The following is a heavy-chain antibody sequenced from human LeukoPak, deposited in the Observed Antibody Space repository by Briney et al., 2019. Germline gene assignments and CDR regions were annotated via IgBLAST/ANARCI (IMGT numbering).Heavy chain of an antibody. CDR1: GYVYASYL. Sequence: GESLSFSNNCGGYVYASYLISVVRQMPGKGLEWMGRIDPSDSYTNYSPSFQGHVTISADKSISTAYLQWSSLKASDTAMYYCARHPRDNCCRASSPEDCFDTWGQGTLVTVSS. J-gene: IGHJ5*02. D-gene: IGHD2-2*01. V-gene: IGHV5-10-1*01. CDR2: IDPSDSYT. CDR3: ARHPRDNCCRASSPEDCFDT.